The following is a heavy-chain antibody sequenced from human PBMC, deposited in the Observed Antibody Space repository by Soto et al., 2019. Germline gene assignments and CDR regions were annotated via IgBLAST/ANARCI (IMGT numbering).Heavy chain of an antibody. CDR1: GFTFDDYG. CDR3: ARQACSSTSCYAADYDAFDI. Sequence: GGSLRLSCAASGFTFDDYGMSWVRQAPGKGLEWVSGINWNGGSTGYADSVKGRFTISRDNAKNSLYLQMNSLRAEDTAMYYCARQACSSTSCYAADYDAFDIWGQGTMVTVSS. V-gene: IGHV3-20*04. D-gene: IGHD2-2*01. J-gene: IGHJ3*02. CDR2: INWNGGST.